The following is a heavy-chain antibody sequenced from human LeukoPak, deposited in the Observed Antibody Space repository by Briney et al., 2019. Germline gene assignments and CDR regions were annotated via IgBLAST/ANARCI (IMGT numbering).Heavy chain of an antibody. CDR3: ARNSWFGELNYYYGMDV. V-gene: IGHV4-61*01. J-gene: IGHJ6*04. D-gene: IGHD3-10*01. Sequence: SETLSLTCTVSGGSVSSGSYYWSWIRQPPGKGLEWIGYIYYSGGTNYNPSLKSRVTISVDTSKNQFSLKLSSVTAADTAVYYCARNSWFGELNYYYGMDVWGKGTTVTVSS. CDR2: IYYSGGT. CDR1: GGSVSSGSYY.